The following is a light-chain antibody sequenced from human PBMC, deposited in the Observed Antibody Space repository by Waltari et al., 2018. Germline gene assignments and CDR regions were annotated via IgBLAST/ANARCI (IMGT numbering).Light chain of an antibody. J-gene: IGLJ2*01. V-gene: IGLV3-19*01. CDR1: SLRRYY. CDR3: HSRETFSTRL. CDR2: GPD. Sequence: SSDLTQDPSLSVALGQTVRITCQGDSLRRYYASWYQQRPGQAPILVLYGPDNRPSGIPDRSSGSTSGNTASLTITGAQAEDEADYYCHSRETFSTRLFGGGTRLTV.